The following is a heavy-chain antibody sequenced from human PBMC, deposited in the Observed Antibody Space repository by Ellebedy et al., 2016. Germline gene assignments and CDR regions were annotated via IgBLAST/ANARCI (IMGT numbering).Heavy chain of an antibody. J-gene: IGHJ6*03. CDR1: GFKFGNYA. D-gene: IGHD1-26*01. CDR2: ISGSGPGT. V-gene: IGHV3-23*01. Sequence: GESLKISCTASGFKFGNYAMTWVRQAPGWGLEWVSTISGSGPGTYYADSVKGRFTISRDNSKNTVYLQMSSLRAEETAVYYCAKGRNSGSFYSVTHYDYYMDVWGKGTTVTVSS. CDR3: AKGRNSGSFYSVTHYDYYMDV.